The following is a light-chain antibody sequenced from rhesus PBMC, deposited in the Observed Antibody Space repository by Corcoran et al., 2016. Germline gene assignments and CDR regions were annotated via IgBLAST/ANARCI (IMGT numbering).Light chain of an antibody. CDR2: RVS. CDR1: QSLLHTDGRSY. CDR3: IQALHTPYS. V-gene: IGKV2-73*01. Sequence: DIVMTQTPPSLPVTPGEPASISCRSSQSLLHTDGRSYLYWYLQKPGQPPRLLIYRVSKRFSGVPDRFSGRGSGRDVKLKNSRVKAEDVGVYYCIQALHTPYSFGQGTKVEI. J-gene: IGKJ2*01.